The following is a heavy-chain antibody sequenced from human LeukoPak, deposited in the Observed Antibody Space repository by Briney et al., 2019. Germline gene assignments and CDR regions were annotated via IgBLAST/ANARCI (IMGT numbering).Heavy chain of an antibody. J-gene: IGHJ4*02. CDR1: GFTFSSYG. CDR3: AKASRPYSSGWYYFEY. Sequence: GRSLRLSRAASGFTFSSYGMHWVRQAPGKGLEWVAVISYDGSNKYYADSVKGRFTISRDNSKNTLYLQMNSLRAEDTAVYYCAKASRPYSSGWYYFEYWGQGTLVTVSS. V-gene: IGHV3-30*18. D-gene: IGHD6-19*01. CDR2: ISYDGSNK.